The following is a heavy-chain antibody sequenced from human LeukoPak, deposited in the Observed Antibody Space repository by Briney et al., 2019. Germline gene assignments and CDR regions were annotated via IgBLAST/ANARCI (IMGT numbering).Heavy chain of an antibody. Sequence: GGSLRVSCAASGFTFSSFDMHWVRQPTGQGLEWVSTIGTASDTYYPGSVEGRFTLSRDNAKNSLYLQMNSLTAGDTAVYYCARGPHRGKYYYMDVWGKGTTVTVSS. D-gene: IGHD1-1*01. CDR3: ARGPHRGKYYYMDV. J-gene: IGHJ6*03. CDR2: IGTASDT. CDR1: GFTFSSFD. V-gene: IGHV3-13*01.